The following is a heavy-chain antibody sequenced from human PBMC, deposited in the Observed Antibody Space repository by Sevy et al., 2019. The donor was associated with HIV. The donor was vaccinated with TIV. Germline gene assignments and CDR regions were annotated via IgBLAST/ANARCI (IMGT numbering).Heavy chain of an antibody. D-gene: IGHD6-19*01. J-gene: IGHJ4*02. CDR1: GFTFSNYG. Sequence: GESLKISCAASGFTFSNYGMHWVRQAPGKGLEWVAAIFFDGNIKYYEDSVKGRFTIFRDNSKNTQYLQMNSLRAEDTAVYYCAGESPSDWYLDSWGQGTLVTVSS. CDR3: AGESPSDWYLDS. CDR2: IFFDGNIK. V-gene: IGHV3-33*01.